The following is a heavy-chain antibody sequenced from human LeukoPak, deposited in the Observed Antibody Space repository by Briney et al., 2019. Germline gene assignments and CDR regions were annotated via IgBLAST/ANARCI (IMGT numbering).Heavy chain of an antibody. CDR2: MQSTGNS. Sequence: SETLSLACSVSGDSISTYHWNWIRKPPGKGLEWIGYMQSTGNSNYNPSLKSRVSMSVETSKNRIVLNLSSVTAADTAVYYCARDKRHSYGRYFDHWGQGLLVTVSS. CDR3: ARDKRHSYGRYFDH. J-gene: IGHJ4*02. D-gene: IGHD5-18*01. V-gene: IGHV4-59*01. CDR1: GDSISTYH.